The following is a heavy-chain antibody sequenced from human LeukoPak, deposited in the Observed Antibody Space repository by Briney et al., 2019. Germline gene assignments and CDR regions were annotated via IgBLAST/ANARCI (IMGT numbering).Heavy chain of an antibody. CDR2: IKQDGSEK. V-gene: IGHV3-7*01. CDR1: GFTFSSYW. J-gene: IGHJ4*02. CDR3: ARGTDDYVWGSYRLFDY. D-gene: IGHD3-16*02. Sequence: GGSLRLSCAASGFTFSSYWMGWVRQAPGKGLEWVANIKQDGSEKYYVGSVKGRFTISRDNAKNSLYLQMNSLRAEDTAVYYCARGTDDYVWGSYRLFDYWGQGTLVTVSS.